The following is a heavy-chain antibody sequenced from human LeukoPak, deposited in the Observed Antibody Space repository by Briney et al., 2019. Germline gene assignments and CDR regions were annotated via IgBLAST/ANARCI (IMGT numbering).Heavy chain of an antibody. CDR2: INPSGGST. CDR3: ARGGRTYYYGSETLDY. V-gene: IGHV1-46*01. Sequence: ASVKVSCKASGYTFTSYYMHWVRQAPGQGLEWMGIINPSGGSTSYAQKFQGRVTMTRDTSTSTVYMELSSLRSEDTAVYYCARGGRTYYYGSETLDYWGQGTLVTVSS. J-gene: IGHJ4*02. D-gene: IGHD3-10*01. CDR1: GYTFTSYY.